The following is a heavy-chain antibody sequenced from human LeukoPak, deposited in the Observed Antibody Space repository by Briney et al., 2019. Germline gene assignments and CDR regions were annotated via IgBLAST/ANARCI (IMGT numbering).Heavy chain of an antibody. CDR1: GGSISSSSYY. V-gene: IGHV4-39*01. Sequence: SETLSLTCTVSGGSISSSSYYWGWIRQPPGKGLEWIGSIYYSGSTYDNPSLKSRVTISVDTSKNQFSLKLSSVTAADTAVYYCARRAGTGYSSDYWGQGTLVTVSS. CDR3: ARRAGTGYSSDY. J-gene: IGHJ4*02. D-gene: IGHD6-13*01. CDR2: IYYSGST.